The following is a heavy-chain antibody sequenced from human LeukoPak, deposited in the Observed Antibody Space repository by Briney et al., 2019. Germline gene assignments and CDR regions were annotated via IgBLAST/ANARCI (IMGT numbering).Heavy chain of an antibody. D-gene: IGHD6-19*01. Sequence: SETLSLTCSVSRVSISDYYWSWIRQPPGKGLEWIGEINHSGSTNYNPSLKSRVTISVDTSKNQFSLKLSSVTAADTAVYYCARVGLGHSSGYWGQGTLVTVSS. CDR1: RVSISDYY. CDR2: INHSGST. V-gene: IGHV4-34*01. CDR3: ARVGLGHSSGY. J-gene: IGHJ4*02.